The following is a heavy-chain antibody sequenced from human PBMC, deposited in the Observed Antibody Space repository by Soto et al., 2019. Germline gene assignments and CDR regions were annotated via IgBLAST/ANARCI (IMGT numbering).Heavy chain of an antibody. CDR1: GFTFSSDW. J-gene: IGHJ4*02. CDR3: ASTVVTGY. CDR2: INYDGSST. Sequence: EVQLVESGGGLVQPGGSLRLSCAASGFTFSSDWMHWVRQAPGKGLVWVSRINYDGSSTSYADSVKGRFTISRDNAKNTLYLQMNSLRAEDAAVYYCASTVVTGYWGQGTLVTVSS. D-gene: IGHD2-21*02. V-gene: IGHV3-74*01.